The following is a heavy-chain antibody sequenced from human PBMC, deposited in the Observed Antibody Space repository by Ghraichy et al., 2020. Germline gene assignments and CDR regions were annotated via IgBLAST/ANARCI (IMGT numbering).Heavy chain of an antibody. V-gene: IGHV3-74*01. CDR1: GFTFSSYW. Sequence: GGSLRLSCAASGFTFSSYWMHWVRQAPGKGLVWVSRINSDGSSTSYADSVKGRFTISRDNAKNTLYLQMNSLRAEDTAMYYCARDWYGHQLDYWGQGTLVTFSS. CDR2: INSDGSST. CDR3: ARDWYGHQLDY. J-gene: IGHJ4*02. D-gene: IGHD1-14*01.